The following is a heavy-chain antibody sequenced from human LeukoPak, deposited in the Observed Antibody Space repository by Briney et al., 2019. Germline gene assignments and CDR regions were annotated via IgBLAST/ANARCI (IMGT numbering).Heavy chain of an antibody. J-gene: IGHJ6*02. D-gene: IGHD2-2*01. CDR3: VKDRPCETCMPMDA. CDR2: LGRSGEYK. V-gene: IGHV3-23*01. Sequence: GGSLRLSCAASGFTVSNNYMSWVRQAPGKGLEWVAGLGRSGEYKYYADSVKGWFTISRDNSKDTVSLQMNSLRAEDSAIYFCVKDRPCETCMPMDAWGQGTTVTVSS. CDR1: GFTVSNNY.